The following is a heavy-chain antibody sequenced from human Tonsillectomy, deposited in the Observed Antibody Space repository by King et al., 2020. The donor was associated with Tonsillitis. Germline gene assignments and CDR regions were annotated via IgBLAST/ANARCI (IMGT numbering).Heavy chain of an antibody. J-gene: IGHJ6*03. V-gene: IGHV3-53*01. Sequence: VQLVESGGGLIQPGGSLRLSCAASGFNFSSSYMSWVRQAPGKGLEWVSVIYAGGNTYYADSLEGRFYITRDNSKNTVYLQLNSLRAEDTAVYYCAREPVYYYYMDVWGKGTTVTVSS. CDR3: AREPVYYYYMDV. CDR2: IYAGGNT. CDR1: GFNFSSSY.